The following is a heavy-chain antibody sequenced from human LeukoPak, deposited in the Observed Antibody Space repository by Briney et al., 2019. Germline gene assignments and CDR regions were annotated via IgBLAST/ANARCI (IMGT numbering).Heavy chain of an antibody. CDR2: IYSGGST. Sequence: PGGFLRLSCAASGFTVSSNYMSWVRQAPGKGLEWVSVIYSGGSTYYADSVKGRFTISRDNSKNTLYLQMNSLRAEDTAVYYCARVDYDFCFDYWGQGTLVTVSS. V-gene: IGHV3-53*01. CDR1: GFTVSSNY. CDR3: ARVDYDFCFDY. D-gene: IGHD4-17*01. J-gene: IGHJ4*02.